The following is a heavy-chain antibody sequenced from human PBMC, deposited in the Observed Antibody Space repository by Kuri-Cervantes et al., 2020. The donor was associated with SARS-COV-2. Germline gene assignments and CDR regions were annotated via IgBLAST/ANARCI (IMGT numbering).Heavy chain of an antibody. CDR1: GGTFSSYA. Sequence: SVKVSCKASGGTFSSYAISWVRQAPGQGLEWMGGIIPILGIANYAQKFQGRVTITADKSTSTAYMELSSLRSEDTAVYYCARDNGYCSGGSCYSLARYYYYYGMNVGGRGTS. J-gene: IGHJ6*04. CDR2: IIPILGIA. D-gene: IGHD2-15*01. CDR3: ARDNGYCSGGSCYSLARYYYYYGMNV. V-gene: IGHV1-69*10.